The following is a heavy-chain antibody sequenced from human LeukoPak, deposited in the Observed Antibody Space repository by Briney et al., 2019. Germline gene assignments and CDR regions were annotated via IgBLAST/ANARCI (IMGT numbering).Heavy chain of an antibody. Sequence: GGSLRLSCAASGFTFSSYSMNWVRQAPGKGLEWVSSISSSYIYYADSVKGRFTISRDNAKNSLYLQMNSLRAEDTAVYYCASLHSYGVDYWGQGTLVTVSS. CDR3: ASLHSYGVDY. V-gene: IGHV3-21*01. D-gene: IGHD5-18*01. CDR2: ISSSYI. CDR1: GFTFSSYS. J-gene: IGHJ4*02.